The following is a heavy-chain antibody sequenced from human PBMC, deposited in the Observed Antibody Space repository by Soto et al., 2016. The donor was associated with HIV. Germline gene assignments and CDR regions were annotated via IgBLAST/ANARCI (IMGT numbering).Heavy chain of an antibody. D-gene: IGHD3-22*01. CDR1: GFTVSSNY. V-gene: IGHV3-53*02. Sequence: EVQLVETGGGLIQPGGSLRLSCAASGFTVSSNYMSWVRQAPGKGLEWVSVIYSGGSTYYADSVKGRFTISRDNSKNTLYLQMNSLRAEDTAVYYCARGGGRSYYDSSGFFDYWGQGTLVTVSS. CDR2: IYSGGST. CDR3: ARGGGRSYYDSSGFFDY. J-gene: IGHJ4*02.